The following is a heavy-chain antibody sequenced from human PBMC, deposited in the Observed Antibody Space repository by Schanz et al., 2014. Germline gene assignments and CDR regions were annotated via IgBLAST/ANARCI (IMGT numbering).Heavy chain of an antibody. CDR1: GYTFTSYA. V-gene: IGHV7-4-1*02. J-gene: IGHJ4*02. CDR3: TTETIAMAGTFSI. Sequence: QVQLVQSGAEVKKPGASVKVSCKASGYTFTSYAMNWVRQAPGQGLEWVGWINTNTGNPTYAQGFTGRFVCSLDTSVSTAYLQISSLKAEDTAAYYCTTETIAMAGTFSIWGQGTLVTVSS. D-gene: IGHD6-19*01. CDR2: INTNTGNP.